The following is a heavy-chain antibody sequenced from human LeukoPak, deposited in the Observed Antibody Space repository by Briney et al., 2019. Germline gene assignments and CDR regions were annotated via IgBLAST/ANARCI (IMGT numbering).Heavy chain of an antibody. CDR2: ISDNGRST. J-gene: IGHJ4*02. CDR3: AKDLAGTTSFDF. Sequence: GGSLRLSCGASGFTFSNNAMYWVRQAPGKGLEWVSGISDNGRSTYYADYVKGRFTISRDKSKNMLYLKMNSLRAEDTAIYYCAKDLAGTTSFDFWGQGTLVTVSS. V-gene: IGHV3-23*01. CDR1: GFTFSNNA. D-gene: IGHD1-7*01.